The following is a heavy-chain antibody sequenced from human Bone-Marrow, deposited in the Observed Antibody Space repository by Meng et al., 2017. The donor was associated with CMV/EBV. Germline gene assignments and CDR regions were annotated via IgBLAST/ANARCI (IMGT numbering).Heavy chain of an antibody. Sequence: GESLKISCAASGFTFSSYSMNWVRQAPGKGLEWVAFINGNSAYIYYGDSVKGRFTISRDYAKNSLYLDMNSLRAEDTAVYYCARGMYSSSWYDAFAMWGQGTLVTVSS. J-gene: IGHJ3*02. V-gene: IGHV3-21*06. CDR1: GFTFSSYS. D-gene: IGHD6-13*01. CDR3: ARGMYSSSWYDAFAM. CDR2: INGNSAYI.